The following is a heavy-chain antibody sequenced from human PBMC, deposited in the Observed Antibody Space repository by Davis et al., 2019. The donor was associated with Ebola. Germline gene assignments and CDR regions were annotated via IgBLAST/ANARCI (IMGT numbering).Heavy chain of an antibody. J-gene: IGHJ6*03. Sequence: PGGSLRLSCAASGSTFSSYAMSWVRQAPGKGLEWVSAISGSGGSTYYADSVKGRFTISRDNSKNTLYLQMNSLRAEDTAVYYCASIVVVPAAPLRSYYYYMDVWGKGTTVTVSS. V-gene: IGHV3-23*01. CDR1: GSTFSSYA. CDR2: ISGSGGST. CDR3: ASIVVVPAAPLRSYYYYMDV. D-gene: IGHD2-2*01.